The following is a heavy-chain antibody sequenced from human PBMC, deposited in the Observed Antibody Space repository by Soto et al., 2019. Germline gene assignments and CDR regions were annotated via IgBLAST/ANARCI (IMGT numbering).Heavy chain of an antibody. V-gene: IGHV1-18*01. CDR2: ISTYNGNT. CDR1: GYTFTSYG. D-gene: IGHD4-17*01. CDR3: ARDLDYGEYLRVGWFDY. Sequence: ASVKVSCKASGYTFTSYGISWVRQAPGQGLEWMGWISTYNGNTNYAQKLQGRATMTTDTSTSTAYMELRSLRSDDTAVYYCARDLDYGEYLRVGWFDYWGQGTLVTVSS. J-gene: IGHJ4*02.